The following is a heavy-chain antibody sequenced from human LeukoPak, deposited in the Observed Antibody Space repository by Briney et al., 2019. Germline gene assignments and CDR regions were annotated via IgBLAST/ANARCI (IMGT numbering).Heavy chain of an antibody. CDR1: GFTLSSYS. J-gene: IGHJ4*02. CDR2: ISSSSSYI. Sequence: PGGSLRLSCAASGFTLSSYSMNWVRQAPGKGLEWVSSISSSSSYIYYADSVKGRFTISRDNAKNSLYLQMDSLRAEDTAVYYCARDAITMVRGVIIHYFDYWGQGTLVTVSS. V-gene: IGHV3-21*01. CDR3: ARDAITMVRGVIIHYFDY. D-gene: IGHD3-10*01.